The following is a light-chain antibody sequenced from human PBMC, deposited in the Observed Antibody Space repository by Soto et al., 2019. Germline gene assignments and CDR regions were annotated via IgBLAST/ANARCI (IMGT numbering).Light chain of an antibody. Sequence: QSVLTQPPSASGTPGQRVTISCSGSSSNIGSNTVNWYQQLPGTAPKLLIYSNNQRPSGVPERFSGSKYGTSASLAISGLQSEDEADYSCAAWDDSLNGPVFGGGTKVTVL. J-gene: IGLJ3*02. CDR2: SNN. V-gene: IGLV1-44*01. CDR1: SSNIGSNT. CDR3: AAWDDSLNGPV.